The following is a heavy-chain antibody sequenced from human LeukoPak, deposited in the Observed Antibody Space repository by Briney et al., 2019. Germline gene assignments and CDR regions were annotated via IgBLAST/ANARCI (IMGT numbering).Heavy chain of an antibody. CDR2: INWNGGST. CDR1: GFNFNNYG. V-gene: IGHV3-20*04. J-gene: IGHJ4*02. CDR3: ARLKVAAGSNFDY. D-gene: IGHD6-13*01. Sequence: GGSLRLSCAASGFNFNNYGLHWVRQAPGKGLEWVSGINWNGGSTSYADSVKGRFTISRDNAKNSLYLQMNSLRAEDTALYYCARLKVAAGSNFDYWGQGTLVTVSS.